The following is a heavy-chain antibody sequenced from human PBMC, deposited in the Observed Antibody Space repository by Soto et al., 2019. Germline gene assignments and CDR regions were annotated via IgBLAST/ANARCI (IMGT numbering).Heavy chain of an antibody. CDR1: GFSLSTSGVG. CDR2: IYWNDDK. Sequence: QITLKESGPTLVKPTQTLTLTCTFSGFSLSTSGVGVGWIRQPPGKALEWLALIYWNDDKRYSPSLKSRLTITKDPSENQVVLTMTNMDPVDTATYYCARESHDSSGTNAFDIWGQGTMVTVSS. D-gene: IGHD3-22*01. V-gene: IGHV2-5*01. J-gene: IGHJ3*02. CDR3: ARESHDSSGTNAFDI.